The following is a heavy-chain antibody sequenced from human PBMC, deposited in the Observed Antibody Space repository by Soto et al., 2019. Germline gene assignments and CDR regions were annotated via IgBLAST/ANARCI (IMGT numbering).Heavy chain of an antibody. J-gene: IGHJ6*02. CDR3: ARDDSSGWLGDYYYGMDV. Sequence: SETLSLTCAVSGYSISSGYYWGWIRQPPGKGLEWIGSIYHSGSTYYNPSLKSRVTISVDTSKNQFSLKLSSVTAADTAVYYCARDDSSGWLGDYYYGMDVWGQGTTVTVSS. D-gene: IGHD6-19*01. CDR1: GYSISSGYY. V-gene: IGHV4-38-2*01. CDR2: IYHSGST.